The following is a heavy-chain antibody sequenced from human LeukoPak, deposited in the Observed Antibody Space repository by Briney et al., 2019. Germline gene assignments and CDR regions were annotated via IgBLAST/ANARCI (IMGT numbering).Heavy chain of an antibody. Sequence: PGGSLRLSCAASGFTFDDYGTSWVRQAPGKGLEWVSGINWNGGSTGYADSVKGRFTISRDNAKNSLYLQMNSLRAEDTALYYCARAKGKYYYYMDVWGKGTTVTVSS. V-gene: IGHV3-20*04. CDR1: GFTFDDYG. J-gene: IGHJ6*03. CDR3: ARAKGKYYYYMDV. CDR2: INWNGGST.